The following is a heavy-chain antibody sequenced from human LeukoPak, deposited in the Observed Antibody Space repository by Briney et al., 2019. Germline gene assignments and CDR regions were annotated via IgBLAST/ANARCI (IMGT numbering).Heavy chain of an antibody. J-gene: IGHJ4*02. D-gene: IGHD6-19*01. V-gene: IGHV1-3*02. CDR1: GYSFTTHP. CDR3: VRGNPGWTLDF. Sequence: ASVKVSCKASGYSFTTHPIHWVRQAPGQRLEWIGWSSEAIGKSGYSREFQGRVTITRDTSASTAYMEMSGLRSEDMAVYYCVRGNPGWTLDFWGQGTLVTVSS. CDR2: SSEAIGKS.